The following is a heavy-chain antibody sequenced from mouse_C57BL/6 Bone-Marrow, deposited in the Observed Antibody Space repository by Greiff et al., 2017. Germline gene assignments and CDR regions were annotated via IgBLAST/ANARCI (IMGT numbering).Heavy chain of an antibody. D-gene: IGHD2-3*01. CDR2: IDPANGNT. V-gene: IGHV14-3*01. J-gene: IGHJ1*03. CDR3: ARLDDGYFWYFDV. Sequence: EVQLQQSVAELVRPGASVKLSCTASGFNIKNTYMHWVKQRPDQGLEWIGRIDPANGNTNYAPKFQGKGTITADTSSNTAYLQLSSLTSEDTAIYYCARLDDGYFWYFDVWGTGTTVTVSS. CDR1: GFNIKNTY.